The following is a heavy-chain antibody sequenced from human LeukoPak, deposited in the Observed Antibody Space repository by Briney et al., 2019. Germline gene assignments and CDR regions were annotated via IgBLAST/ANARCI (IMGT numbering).Heavy chain of an antibody. CDR2: ISSSSSYI. CDR1: GFTFSSYS. V-gene: IGHV3-21*04. D-gene: IGHD6-13*01. J-gene: IGHJ4*02. Sequence: GGSLRLSCAASGFTFSSYSMNWVRQAPGKGLEWVSSISSSSSYIYYADSVKGRFTISRDNAKNSLYLQMNSLRAEDTAVYYCAAGYRSSRGGFDYWGQGTLVTVSS. CDR3: AAGYRSSRGGFDY.